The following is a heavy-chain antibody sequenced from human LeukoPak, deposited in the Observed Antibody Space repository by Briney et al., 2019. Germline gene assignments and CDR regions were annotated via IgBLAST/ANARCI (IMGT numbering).Heavy chain of an antibody. CDR1: GGSISSSSYY. CDR2: IYYSGST. V-gene: IGHV4-39*07. J-gene: IGHJ4*02. D-gene: IGHD1-26*01. CDR3: ARDLLVVGATHTIYYFDY. Sequence: SETLSLTCTVSGGSISSSSYYWGWIRQPPGKGLEWIGSIYYSGSTYYNPSLKSRVTISVDTSKNQFSLKLSSVTAADTAVYYCARDLLVVGATHTIYYFDYWGQGTLVTVSS.